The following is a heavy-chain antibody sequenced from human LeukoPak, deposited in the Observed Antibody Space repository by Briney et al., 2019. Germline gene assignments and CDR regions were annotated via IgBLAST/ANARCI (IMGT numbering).Heavy chain of an antibody. D-gene: IGHD6-13*01. J-gene: IGHJ4*02. CDR3: ARASGYSSSWYLGY. V-gene: IGHV4-59*08. CDR2: IYYSGST. Sequence: SETLSLTCTVSGGSISSYYWSWIRQPPGKGLEWIGYIYYSGSTNYNPSLKSRVTISVDTSKNQFSLKLSSVTAADTAVYYCARASGYSSSWYLGYWGQGTLVTVSS. CDR1: GGSISSYY.